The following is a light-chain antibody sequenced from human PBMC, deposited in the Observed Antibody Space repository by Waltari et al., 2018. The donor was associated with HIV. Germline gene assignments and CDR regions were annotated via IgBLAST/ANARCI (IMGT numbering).Light chain of an antibody. CDR1: SSDVGSYEL. CDR3: CSYAGSSTHV. CDR2: EIS. V-gene: IGLV2-23*02. J-gene: IGLJ1*01. Sequence: QSALTQPASVSGSPGQSITISCTGTSSDVGSYELVSWYQTHPDKAPKLMIYEISKRPSGCSNRFSGSKSGNTASLTISGLQAEDEAGYYCCSYAGSSTHVFGGGTKVTVL.